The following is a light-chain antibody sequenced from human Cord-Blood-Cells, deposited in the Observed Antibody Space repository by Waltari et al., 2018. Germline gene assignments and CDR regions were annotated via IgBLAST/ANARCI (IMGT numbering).Light chain of an antibody. J-gene: IGLJ1*01. V-gene: IGLV2-23*01. CDR1: SSDVGSYNL. CDR2: EGS. Sequence: QSALTQPASVSGSPGQSITISCTGTSSDVGSYNLVSWYPQHPGQAPKLMIYEGSKRPSGVSNRFSGSKSGNTASLTISGLQAEDEADYYCCSYAGSSTFYVFGTGTKVTVL. CDR3: CSYAGSSTFYV.